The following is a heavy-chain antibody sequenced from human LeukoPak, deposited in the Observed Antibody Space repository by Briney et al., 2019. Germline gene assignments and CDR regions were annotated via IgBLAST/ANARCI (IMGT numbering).Heavy chain of an antibody. Sequence: GALLQICIVAAGSIFTNYWIWCGRQLPGRGLGWMVIIYPGDSDTRYSPSFQGQVTISADKSISTAYLQWSSLKASDTAMYYCARLYSSGWYKDYYFDYWGQGTLVTVSS. V-gene: IGHV5-51*01. CDR3: ARLYSSGWYKDYYFDY. D-gene: IGHD6-19*01. J-gene: IGHJ4*02. CDR1: GSIFTNYW. CDR2: IYPGDSDT.